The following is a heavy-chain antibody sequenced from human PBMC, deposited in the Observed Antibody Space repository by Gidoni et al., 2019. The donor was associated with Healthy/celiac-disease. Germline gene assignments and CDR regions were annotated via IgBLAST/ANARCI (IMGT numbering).Heavy chain of an antibody. D-gene: IGHD5-12*01. CDR3: ARDQIGGYGYFDY. CDR1: GGTFSSYA. J-gene: IGHJ4*02. Sequence: QVQLVQSGAEVKKPGSSVTVSCQASGGTFSSYAISWVRQAPGQGLEWMGRIIPILGIANYAQKFQGRVTITADKSTSTAYMELSSLRSEDTAVYYCARDQIGGYGYFDYWGQGTLVTVSS. CDR2: IIPILGIA. V-gene: IGHV1-69*09.